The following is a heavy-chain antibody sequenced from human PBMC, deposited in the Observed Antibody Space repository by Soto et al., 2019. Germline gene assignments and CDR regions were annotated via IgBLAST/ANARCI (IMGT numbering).Heavy chain of an antibody. CDR3: AKARYIATDCYLSDY. Sequence: GSLRLSCAASGFTFSSYAMHWVRQAPGKGLEWVAVISYDGSNKYYADSVKGRFTISRDNSKNTLYLQMNRLRAEDTAVYYCAKARYIATDCYLSDYWGQGTLVTVSS. CDR1: GFTFSSYA. V-gene: IGHV3-30-3*01. D-gene: IGHD2-21*01. CDR2: ISYDGSNK. J-gene: IGHJ4*02.